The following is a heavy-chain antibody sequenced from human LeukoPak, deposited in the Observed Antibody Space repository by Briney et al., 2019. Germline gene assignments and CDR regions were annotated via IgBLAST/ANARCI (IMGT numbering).Heavy chain of an antibody. Sequence: SVKVSCKASGGTFSSYAISWVRQAPGQGLEWMGGIIPIFGTANYAQKFQGGVTITADESTSTAYMELSSLRSEDTAVYYCARFRGPIDAFDIWGQGTMVTVSS. CDR3: ARFRGPIDAFDI. CDR2: IIPIFGTA. CDR1: GGTFSSYA. V-gene: IGHV1-69*13. J-gene: IGHJ3*02. D-gene: IGHD3-10*01.